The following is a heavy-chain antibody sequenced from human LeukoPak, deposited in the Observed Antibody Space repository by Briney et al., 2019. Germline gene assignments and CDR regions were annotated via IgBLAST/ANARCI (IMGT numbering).Heavy chain of an antibody. CDR3: ARRSFGSASPLRMDV. Sequence: SETLSLTCTVSGGSISSSSYYWGWIRQPPGKGLEWIGSIYYSGSTYYNPSLKSRVTISVDTSKNQFSLKLSSVTAADTAVYYCARRSFGSASPLRMDVWGQGTTATVSS. D-gene: IGHD3-10*01. V-gene: IGHV4-39*07. CDR1: GGSISSSSYY. J-gene: IGHJ6*02. CDR2: IYYSGST.